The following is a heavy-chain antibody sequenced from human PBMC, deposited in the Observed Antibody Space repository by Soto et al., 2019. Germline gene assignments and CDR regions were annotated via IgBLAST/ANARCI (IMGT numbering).Heavy chain of an antibody. Sequence: SETLSLTCAVYGGSFSGYYWTWIRQPPGTGLEWIGEINHSGSTNYNPSLKSRVTISVDTSKNQFSLKLTSVTATDTAVYYCARHAHDYGDYVFDYWGQGTLVTVSS. D-gene: IGHD4-17*01. CDR2: INHSGST. CDR1: GGSFSGYY. V-gene: IGHV4-34*01. CDR3: ARHAHDYGDYVFDY. J-gene: IGHJ4*02.